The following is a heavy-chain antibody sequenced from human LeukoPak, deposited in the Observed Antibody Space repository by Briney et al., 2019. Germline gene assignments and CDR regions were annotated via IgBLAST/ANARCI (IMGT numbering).Heavy chain of an antibody. D-gene: IGHD3-10*01. J-gene: IGHJ4*02. CDR3: ARDGPAQMVDFDY. CDR1: GYSFTGSGWY. CDR2: LHPNNGAT. Sequence: ASVKVSCKASGYSFTGSGWYLYWLRQAPGQGLECVGWLHPNNGATGYAQKFQGRVAMTTDTSISTAYMELSRLRPDDTAIYYCARDGPAQMVDFDYWGQGTLVTVSS. V-gene: IGHV1-2*02.